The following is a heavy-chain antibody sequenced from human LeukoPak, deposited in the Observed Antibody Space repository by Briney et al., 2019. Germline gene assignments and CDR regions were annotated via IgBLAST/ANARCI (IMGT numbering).Heavy chain of an antibody. CDR2: INYGGTT. Sequence: SETLSLSCTVSGGSISNTNYYWSWIRQPPGKELEWIASINYGGTTYYNPSLKSRVTISVDTSKNQFSLRLSSVTAADTAVYLCARYVVYGSGKYYFDYWGQGSLVTVSS. D-gene: IGHD3-10*01. J-gene: IGHJ4*02. CDR3: ARYVVYGSGKYYFDY. CDR1: GGSISNTNYY. V-gene: IGHV4-39*01.